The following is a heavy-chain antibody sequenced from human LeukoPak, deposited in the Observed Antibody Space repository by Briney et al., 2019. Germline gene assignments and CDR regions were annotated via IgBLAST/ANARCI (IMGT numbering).Heavy chain of an antibody. CDR3: TTDTFGARDS. CDR2: INEDGSST. CDR1: GYTFSRYW. Sequence: PGGSLRLSCAASGYTFSRYWMHWVRQGPGKGLVWVSRINEDGSSTSYAESVRGRFTISRDNAKNTLYLQMNSLRAEDAAVYYFTTDTFGARDSWGQGTLVTVSS. D-gene: IGHD3-10*01. V-gene: IGHV3-74*01. J-gene: IGHJ4*02.